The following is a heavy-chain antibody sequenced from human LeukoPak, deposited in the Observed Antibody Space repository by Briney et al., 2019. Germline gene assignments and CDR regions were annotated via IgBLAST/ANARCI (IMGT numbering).Heavy chain of an antibody. D-gene: IGHD6-13*01. J-gene: IGHJ6*02. CDR2: ITSETIT. CDR3: AKDLNMAAAHIRMDV. V-gene: IGHV3-23*01. Sequence: GGSLRLSCAASGFTFSSYAMTWVRQAPGKGLEWVSTITSETITLYAHSVKGRFTVSRDNSKNTLHLQMNSLRADDTAIYYCAKDLNMAAAHIRMDVWGQGTTVTVSS. CDR1: GFTFSSYA.